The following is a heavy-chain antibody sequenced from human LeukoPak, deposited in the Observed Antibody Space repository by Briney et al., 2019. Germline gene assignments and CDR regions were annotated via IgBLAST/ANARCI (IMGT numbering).Heavy chain of an antibody. CDR1: GYSFTSYW. V-gene: IGHV5-51*01. J-gene: IGHJ4*02. Sequence: GESLKISCKGSGYSFTSYWIGWVPQMPGKGLGWMGIIYPGDSDTRYSPSFQDQVTISADKSISTAYLQWSSLKASDTAMYYCARLQRQDYYDSSASNFDYWGQGTLVTVSS. D-gene: IGHD3-22*01. CDR2: IYPGDSDT. CDR3: ARLQRQDYYDSSASNFDY.